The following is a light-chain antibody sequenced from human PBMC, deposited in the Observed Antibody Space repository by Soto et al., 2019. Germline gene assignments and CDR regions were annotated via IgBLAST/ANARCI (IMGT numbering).Light chain of an antibody. CDR3: QQTYSNLWT. CDR1: QTVSRY. CDR2: AAS. J-gene: IGKJ1*01. V-gene: IGKV1-39*01. Sequence: KLTQSASSRCASGVHTFTITFLASQTVSRYLDWYQQKSGTAPKLLIYAASTLHTGVPSRFSGRGSGTDFTLTINNLQREDFADYFCQQTYSNLWTFGQGTKVDIK.